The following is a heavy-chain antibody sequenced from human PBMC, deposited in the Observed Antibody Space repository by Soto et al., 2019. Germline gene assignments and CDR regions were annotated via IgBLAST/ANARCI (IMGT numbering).Heavy chain of an antibody. CDR2: ISSRSSYI. J-gene: IGHJ4*02. CDR3: AREYFSFDY. D-gene: IGHD3-9*01. V-gene: IGHV3-21*01. Sequence: GGSLILSCAASGFTFSSYSLNWVRQAPGQGLEWVSSISSRSSYIYYADSVKGRFTISRDNAKNSLYLQMNSLRAEDTAVYYCAREYFSFDYGGQEPLVTVSS. CDR1: GFTFSSYS.